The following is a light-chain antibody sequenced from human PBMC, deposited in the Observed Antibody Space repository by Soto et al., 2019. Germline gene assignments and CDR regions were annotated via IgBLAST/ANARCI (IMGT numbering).Light chain of an antibody. V-gene: IGLV1-40*01. CDR3: QSYDSSLSGYV. CDR2: GNS. Sequence: QSVLTQPPSVSGAPGQRVTIYCSGSSSNIGAGYDVHWYQQLPGTAPKLLIYGNSNRPSGVPDRFSGSKSGTSASLAITGLQAEDEADYYSQSYDSSLSGYVFGTGTKVTVL. CDR1: SSNIGAGYD. J-gene: IGLJ1*01.